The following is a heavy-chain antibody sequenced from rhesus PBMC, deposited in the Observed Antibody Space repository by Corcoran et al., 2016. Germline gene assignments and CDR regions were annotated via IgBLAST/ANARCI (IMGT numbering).Heavy chain of an antibody. Sequence: QLQLQESGPGLVKPSETLSVTCAVSGGSISSSYWRWIRQAPGKGLEWIGYIYGSGSSTNYNPSLKSRVTLSVDTSKNQLSLKLSSVTAADTAVYYCASVPRNWGQGVLVTVSS. CDR2: IYGSGSST. CDR1: GGSISSSY. V-gene: IGHV4-169*02. CDR3: ASVPRN. J-gene: IGHJ4*01.